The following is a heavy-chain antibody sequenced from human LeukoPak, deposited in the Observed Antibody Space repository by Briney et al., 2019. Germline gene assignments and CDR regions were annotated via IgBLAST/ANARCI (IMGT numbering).Heavy chain of an antibody. D-gene: IGHD3-10*01. CDR2: ISRTTTYI. Sequence: GGSLRLSCAASGFTFSNYGMSWVRQAPGKGLEWVSSISRTTTYIYYADSVKGRFTISRDNAKNSLHLQMTSLRDEDTAVYYCARDPDYYGSGTYYNHYFDYWGQGTLVTVSS. V-gene: IGHV3-21*01. CDR3: ARDPDYYGSGTYYNHYFDY. CDR1: GFTFSNYG. J-gene: IGHJ4*02.